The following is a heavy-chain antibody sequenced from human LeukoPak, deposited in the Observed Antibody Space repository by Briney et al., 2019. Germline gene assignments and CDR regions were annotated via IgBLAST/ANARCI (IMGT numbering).Heavy chain of an antibody. V-gene: IGHV4-39*02. J-gene: IGHJ4*02. CDR2: IYYTGST. CDR3: AREIVVVIPYFDY. CDR1: GGSMSNSSYY. Sequence: KTSETLSLTCTVSGGSMSNSSYYWGWIRQPPGKGLEWIGSIYYTGSTYYNPSFKSRITISVDTSKNQFSLKVISVTAADTAVYYCAREIVVVIPYFDYWGQGTLVTGSS. D-gene: IGHD3-22*01.